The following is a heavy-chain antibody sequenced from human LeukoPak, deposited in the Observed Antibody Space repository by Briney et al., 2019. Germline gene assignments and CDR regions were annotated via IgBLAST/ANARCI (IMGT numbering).Heavy chain of an antibody. J-gene: IGHJ5*02. D-gene: IGHD3-16*01. CDR1: GVSLSSGSYF. CDR3: ARGHDSDWGSTDL. V-gene: IGHV4-61*02. Sequence: PSETLSLTCTVSGVSLSSGSYFWSWIRQPAGKGLEWIGRIYTRGNTNYNPSLKSRVTISLDTPKNQFSLKLSSVTAADTAVYYCARGHDSDWGSTDLWGQGVLVTVPA. CDR2: IYTRGNT.